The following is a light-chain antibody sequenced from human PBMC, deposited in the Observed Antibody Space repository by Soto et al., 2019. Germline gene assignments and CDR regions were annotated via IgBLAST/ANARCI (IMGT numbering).Light chain of an antibody. J-gene: IGLJ3*02. V-gene: IGLV3-10*01. CDR2: EDS. CDR1: ALPEKY. Sequence: SYELTQPPSVSVSPGQTARITCSGDALPEKYAYWYQQKSDQAPVLVIHEDSKRPSGIPERFSGSSSGTMATLTISGAQVEDEGDYYCYSTDSSGNHRVFGGGTKVTVL. CDR3: YSTDSSGNHRV.